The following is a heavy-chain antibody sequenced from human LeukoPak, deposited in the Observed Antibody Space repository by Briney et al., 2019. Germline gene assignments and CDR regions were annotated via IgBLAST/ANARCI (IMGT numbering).Heavy chain of an antibody. V-gene: IGHV4-59*01. J-gene: IGHJ5*02. D-gene: IGHD3-22*01. Sequence: KSSETLSLTCTVSGGSISGYYWSWIRQPPGKELEWIGYIYHNGGTNYNPSLQSRLTISVDTSKNQFSLKLSSVTAADTAVYYCARHRYYYDSSGYYYQPWGQGTLVTVSS. CDR2: IYHNGGT. CDR1: GGSISGYY. CDR3: ARHRYYYDSSGYYYQP.